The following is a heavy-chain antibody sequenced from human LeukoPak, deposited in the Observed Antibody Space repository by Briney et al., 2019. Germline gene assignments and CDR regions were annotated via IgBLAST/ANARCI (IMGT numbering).Heavy chain of an antibody. Sequence: PSETLSLTCAVDGGSFSGYYWSWVRQPPGKGLEWIGEINHSGSTNYNPSLKSRVTISVDTSKNQFSLKLSSVTAADTAVYYCARGGGYYLSIYFDYWGQGTLVTVSS. CDR3: ARGGGYYLSIYFDY. CDR2: INHSGST. J-gene: IGHJ4*02. V-gene: IGHV4-34*01. D-gene: IGHD3-22*01. CDR1: GGSFSGYY.